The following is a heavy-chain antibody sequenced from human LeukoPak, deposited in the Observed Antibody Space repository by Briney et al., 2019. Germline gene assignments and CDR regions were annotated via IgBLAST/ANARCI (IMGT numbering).Heavy chain of an antibody. CDR2: ISFSVNTK. V-gene: IGHV3-48*04. D-gene: IGHD6-19*01. CDR3: ARGAYSSGWAYFDH. J-gene: IGHJ4*02. Sequence: GGSLRLSCAASGFTFSDYSMNWVRQAPGKGLEWVSYISFSVNTKYYGDSVKGRFTISRDNARNSLYLHMDSLRAEDTAVYYCARGAYSSGWAYFDHWGQGTLVTVSS. CDR1: GFTFSDYS.